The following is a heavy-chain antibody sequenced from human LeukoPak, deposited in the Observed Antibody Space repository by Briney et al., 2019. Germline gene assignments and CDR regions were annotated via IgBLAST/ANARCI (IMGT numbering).Heavy chain of an antibody. CDR1: GFTFSSYA. CDR3: ARDFEMYDYRDWYYGMDV. Sequence: GRFLRLSCAASGFTFSSYAMHWVRQAPGKGLEWVAVISYDGSNKYYADSVKGRFTISRDNSKNTLYLQMNSLRAEDTAVYYCARDFEMYDYRDWYYGMDVWGQGTTVTVSS. J-gene: IGHJ6*02. D-gene: IGHD4-17*01. CDR2: ISYDGSNK. V-gene: IGHV3-30*04.